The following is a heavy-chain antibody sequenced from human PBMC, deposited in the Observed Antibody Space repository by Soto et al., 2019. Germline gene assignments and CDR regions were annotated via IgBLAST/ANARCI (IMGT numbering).Heavy chain of an antibody. V-gene: IGHV3-30*18. CDR1: GFTFSSYG. J-gene: IGHJ4*02. CDR3: AKESGWYSN. D-gene: IGHD6-13*01. Sequence: QVQLVESGGGVVQPGRSLRLSCAASGFTFSSYGMLWVRQAPGKGLEWVAVISYDGSNKDYADSVKGRITISRDNSKNTLYLQMNSLRAEDTAVYYCAKESGWYSNWGQGTLVTVSS. CDR2: ISYDGSNK.